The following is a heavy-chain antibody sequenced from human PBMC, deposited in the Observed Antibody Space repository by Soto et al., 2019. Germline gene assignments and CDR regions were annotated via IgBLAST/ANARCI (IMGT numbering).Heavy chain of an antibody. V-gene: IGHV1-2*04. Sequence: ASVKVSCKPSGYTFTCYYMHWVRPAPGRGLEWMGWINPTSGGTNYAQKFQGWVTMTRDTSISPAYMELSRLRSDETAVYYGARRGIAAAGRGYGMDVWGQGTTVTVSS. CDR1: GYTFTCYY. D-gene: IGHD6-13*01. CDR2: INPTSGGT. CDR3: ARRGIAAAGRGYGMDV. J-gene: IGHJ6*02.